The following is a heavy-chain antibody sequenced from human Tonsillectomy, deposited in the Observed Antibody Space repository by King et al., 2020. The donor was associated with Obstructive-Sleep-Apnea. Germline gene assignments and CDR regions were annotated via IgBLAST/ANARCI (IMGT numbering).Heavy chain of an antibody. D-gene: IGHD3-22*01. CDR3: ARRTYYYDSSGYSEFSPFDY. CDR1: GYSISSGYY. Sequence: HVQLQESGPGLVKPSETLFLTCTVSGYSISSGYYWGWIRQPPGKGLEWIGSIYHSGRTYYNPSLKSRVTISVDTSKNQFSLKLSSVTAADTAVYYCARRTYYYDSSGYSEFSPFDYWGQGTLVTVSS. J-gene: IGHJ4*02. CDR2: IYHSGRT. V-gene: IGHV4-38-2*02.